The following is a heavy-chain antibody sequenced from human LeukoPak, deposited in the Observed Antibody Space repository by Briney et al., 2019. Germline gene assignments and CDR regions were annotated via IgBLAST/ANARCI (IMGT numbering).Heavy chain of an antibody. D-gene: IGHD3-22*01. CDR3: ARDSLHDYDGSSYGYFFDY. CDR2: VHSSGSLT. CDR1: GFTFSTYE. V-gene: IGHV3-48*03. J-gene: IGHJ4*02. Sequence: GGSLRLSCAASGFTFSTYEMIWVRQAPGKWPEWVSYVHSSGSLTYYADSVKGRFTVSRDNAKNSLYLQMNRLRVEDTAVYYCARDSLHDYDGSSYGYFFDYWGQGTLVTVSS.